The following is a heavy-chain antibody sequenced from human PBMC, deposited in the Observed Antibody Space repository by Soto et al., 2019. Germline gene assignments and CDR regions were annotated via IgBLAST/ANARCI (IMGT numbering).Heavy chain of an antibody. CDR2: IIPIFGTA. CDR3: ARGRAYCGGDCYPGLGY. CDR1: GVTFSSYA. J-gene: IGHJ4*02. Sequence: GASVKVSCKASGVTFSSYAISWVRQAPGQGLEWMGGIIPIFGTANYAQKFQGRVTITADESTSTAYMELSSLRSEDTAVYYCARGRAYCGGDCYPGLGYWGQGTLVTVSS. V-gene: IGHV1-69*13. D-gene: IGHD2-21*02.